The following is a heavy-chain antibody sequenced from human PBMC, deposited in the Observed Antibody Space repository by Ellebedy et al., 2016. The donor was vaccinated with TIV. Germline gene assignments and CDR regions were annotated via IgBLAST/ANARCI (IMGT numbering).Heavy chain of an antibody. CDR3: AKDRPRITGYFDY. Sequence: GGSLRLSCAASGFTFSSNYMSWVRQAPGRGLEWVSAIYSSGGTYYADSVKGRFTISRDNSKNTLYLQMNSLRAEDTAVYYCAKDRPRITGYFDYWGQGTLVAVSS. CDR1: GFTFSSNY. D-gene: IGHD1-14*01. CDR2: IYSSGGT. J-gene: IGHJ4*02. V-gene: IGHV3-66*03.